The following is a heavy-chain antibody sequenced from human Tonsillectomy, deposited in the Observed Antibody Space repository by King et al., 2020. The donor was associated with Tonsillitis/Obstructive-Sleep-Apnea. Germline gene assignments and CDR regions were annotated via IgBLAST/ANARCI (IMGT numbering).Heavy chain of an antibody. D-gene: IGHD3-3*01. Sequence: QLQESGPGLVKPSQTLSLTCTVSGGSISSGFYFWSWIRQHPGKGLEWIGYISNSGSTYYNPSLKSRVTLSVDTSKNQFSLKLSSVTAADSAVYYCAGCRRYFFWWIWGQGTLVIVST. CDR3: AGCRRYFFWWI. CDR1: GGSISSGFYF. V-gene: IGHV4-31*03. J-gene: IGHJ4*02. CDR2: ISNSGST.